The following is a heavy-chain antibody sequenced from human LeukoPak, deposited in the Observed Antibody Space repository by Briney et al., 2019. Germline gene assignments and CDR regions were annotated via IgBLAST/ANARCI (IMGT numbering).Heavy chain of an antibody. V-gene: IGHV5-51*01. Sequence: GESLKISCKGSGYGFTSYWIGWVRQMPGKGLEWMGIIYPGDSDTRYSPSFQGQVTISADKSISTAYLQWSSLKASDTAMYYCARQITMLRDGDNWFDPWGQGTLVTVSS. D-gene: IGHD3-10*02. CDR1: GYGFTSYW. CDR3: ARQITMLRDGDNWFDP. CDR2: IYPGDSDT. J-gene: IGHJ5*02.